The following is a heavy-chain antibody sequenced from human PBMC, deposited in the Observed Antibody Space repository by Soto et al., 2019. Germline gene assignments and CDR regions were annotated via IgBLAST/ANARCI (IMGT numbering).Heavy chain of an antibody. V-gene: IGHV4-4*07. CDR1: VVSVTSYT. D-gene: IGHD2-21*02. Sequence: SETLSLTCIVSVVSVTSYTWSWVRQPANKGPEWIGRVFSSVSATYNPSLKSRVSISMDTAENRISLKLDSVTAADAGVYFCARDGMTTGDTWGPGTLVTVSS. CDR2: VFSSVSA. CDR3: ARDGMTTGDT. J-gene: IGHJ4*02.